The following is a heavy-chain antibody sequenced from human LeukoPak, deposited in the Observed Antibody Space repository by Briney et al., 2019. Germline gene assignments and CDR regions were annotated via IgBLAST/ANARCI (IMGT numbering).Heavy chain of an antibody. Sequence: SETLPLTCTVSGGSISSYYWSWIRQPAGKGLEWIGRIYTSGSTNYNPSLKSRVTMSVDTSKNQFSLKLSSVTAADTAVYYCASDRFPYSSSSGYYMDVWGKGTTVTVSS. CDR3: ASDRFPYSSSSGYYMDV. V-gene: IGHV4-4*07. CDR2: IYTSGST. J-gene: IGHJ6*03. D-gene: IGHD6-13*01. CDR1: GGSISSYY.